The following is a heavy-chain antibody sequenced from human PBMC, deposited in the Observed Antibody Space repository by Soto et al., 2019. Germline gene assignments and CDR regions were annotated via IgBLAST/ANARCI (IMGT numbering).Heavy chain of an antibody. Sequence: QVQLVESEGGVVQPGMSLRLSCAASGFTFSYYGLHWVRQAPGKGLEWVAVISSGDTDTYYVDSVKGRFTISRDNSKNTLYLQMSSLKAEDAAVYYCARDGRFWGCSGSYYYAMDVWGQGTTVSVSS. CDR2: ISSGDTDT. CDR1: GFTFSYYG. CDR3: ARDGRFWGCSGSYYYAMDV. D-gene: IGHD2-15*01. V-gene: IGHV3-30*04. J-gene: IGHJ6*02.